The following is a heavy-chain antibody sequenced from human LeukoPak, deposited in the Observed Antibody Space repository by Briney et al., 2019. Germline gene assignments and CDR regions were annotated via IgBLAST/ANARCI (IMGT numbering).Heavy chain of an antibody. Sequence: PGGSLRLSCAASGFTVSSNYMSWVRQAPGKGLEWVSVIYTGGSTYYADSVKGRFTISRDNSKSTLYLQMNSLRAEDTAVYYCGRSTAWYAFDYWGQGTLVTVSS. V-gene: IGHV3-53*01. CDR2: IYTGGST. J-gene: IGHJ4*02. D-gene: IGHD6-19*01. CDR3: GRSTAWYAFDY. CDR1: GFTVSSNY.